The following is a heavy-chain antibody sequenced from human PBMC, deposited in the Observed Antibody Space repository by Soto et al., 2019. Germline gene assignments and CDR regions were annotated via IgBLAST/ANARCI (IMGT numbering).Heavy chain of an antibody. D-gene: IGHD5-12*01. CDR2: IYSGGST. CDR1: GFTVSSNY. CDR3: ARAVRDGYNFFDY. J-gene: IGHJ4*02. Sequence: QPGGSLRLSCAASGFTVSSNYMSWVRQAPGKGLEWVSVIYSGGSTYYADSVKGRFTISRDNSKNTLYLQMNSLRAEDTAVYYCARAVRDGYNFFDYWGQGTLVTVSS. V-gene: IGHV3-53*01.